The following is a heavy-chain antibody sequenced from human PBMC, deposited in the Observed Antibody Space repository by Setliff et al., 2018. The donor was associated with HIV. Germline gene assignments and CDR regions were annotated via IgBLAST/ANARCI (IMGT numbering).Heavy chain of an antibody. CDR1: GYTFSNYA. CDR2: INAGNGNT. CDR3: ARDPVSDNSATPYYFDY. D-gene: IGHD2-21*01. Sequence: ASVKVSCKASGYTFSNYAIHWLRQAPGQRLEWMGWINAGNGNTKNSQKFQGRLTITRDTSASTTYMELSSLRSEDTAVYFCARDPVSDNSATPYYFDYWGQGTLVTVSS. V-gene: IGHV1-3*01. J-gene: IGHJ4*02.